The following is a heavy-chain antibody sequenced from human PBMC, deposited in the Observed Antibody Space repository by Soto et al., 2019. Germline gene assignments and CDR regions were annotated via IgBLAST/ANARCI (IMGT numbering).Heavy chain of an antibody. J-gene: IGHJ4*02. CDR3: AKDHGPYGDGLDY. CDR2: ISSRGGRT. CDR1: GCTFNSYA. Sequence: PGGSLRVSCAASGCTFNSYAMSWVSQAPGEGLEWVSAISSRGGRTHYADSVKGRFTISRDNSKNTLYLQVNSLRAEDAAVYYCAKDHGPYGDGLDYWGQGTLVTVSS. V-gene: IGHV3-23*01. D-gene: IGHD4-17*01.